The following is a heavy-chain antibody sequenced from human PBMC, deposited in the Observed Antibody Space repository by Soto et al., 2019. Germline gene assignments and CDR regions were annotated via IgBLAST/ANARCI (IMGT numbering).Heavy chain of an antibody. CDR2: ISGSGSS. CDR3: VGDPGCSNGVCSRFDS. Sequence: GSLRLSCAASGFTFSSYDMNWVRQASGKGLEWVSYISGSGSSDYADSVKGRFTISRDNAKNSLYLQMSSLITEDTAVYYCVGDPGCSNGVCSRFDSWGQGTPVTVSS. J-gene: IGHJ4*02. D-gene: IGHD2-8*01. V-gene: IGHV3-48*03. CDR1: GFTFSSYD.